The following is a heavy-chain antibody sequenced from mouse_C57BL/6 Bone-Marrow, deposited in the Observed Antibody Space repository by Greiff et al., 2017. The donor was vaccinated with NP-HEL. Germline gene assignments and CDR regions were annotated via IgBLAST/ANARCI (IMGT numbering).Heavy chain of an antibody. V-gene: IGHV7-1*01. CDR2: SRNKANDYTT. CDR3: ARDQGPTWEGGWFAY. Sequence: EVQGVESGGGLVQSGRSLRLSCATSGFTFSDFYMEWVRQAPGKGLEWIAASRNKANDYTTEYSASGKGRFIVSRDTYQSILYLQMNALRAEDTAIYYCARDQGPTWEGGWFAYWGQGTLVTVSA. D-gene: IGHD4-1*01. J-gene: IGHJ3*01. CDR1: GFTFSDFY.